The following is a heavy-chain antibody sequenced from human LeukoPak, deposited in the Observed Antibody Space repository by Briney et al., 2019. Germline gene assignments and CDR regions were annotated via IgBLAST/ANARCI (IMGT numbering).Heavy chain of an antibody. J-gene: IGHJ3*02. Sequence: PGESLKISCVGSGFHFSDSWMTWVRQVPGKGLEWVANIRRDGSVKNYVDSVKGRFTMSRDNAKNSLYLQMNDLRAEDTAIYYCARDLSPSMSGNVWYDAFDIWGQGTMVTVSS. D-gene: IGHD6-19*01. V-gene: IGHV3-7*01. CDR2: IRRDGSVK. CDR3: ARDLSPSMSGNVWYDAFDI. CDR1: GFHFSDSW.